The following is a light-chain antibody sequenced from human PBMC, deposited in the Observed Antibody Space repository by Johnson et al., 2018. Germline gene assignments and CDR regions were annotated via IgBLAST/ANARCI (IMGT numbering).Light chain of an antibody. CDR3: GTWDSSLRAGNV. Sequence: QSVLTQPPSVSAAPGQKVTISCSGSSSNIGNNYVSWYQQLPGTAPKLLIYENNKRPSGIPDRFSGSKSGTSATLGITGLQPADEADYYCGTWDSSLRAGNVFGTGTKVTVL. CDR2: ENN. J-gene: IGLJ1*01. CDR1: SSNIGNNY. V-gene: IGLV1-51*02.